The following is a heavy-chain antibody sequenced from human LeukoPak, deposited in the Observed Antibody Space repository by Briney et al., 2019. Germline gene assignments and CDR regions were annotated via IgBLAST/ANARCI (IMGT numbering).Heavy chain of an antibody. CDR2: ISSSSSYI. CDR1: GFTFSSYS. D-gene: IGHD6-13*01. V-gene: IGHV3-21*01. CDR3: ARDRGVGQQLGRTLDY. Sequence: GGSLRLSCAASGFTFSSYSVNWVRQAPGKGVEWVSSISSSSSYIYYADSVKGRFTISRDNAKNSLYLQMNSLRAEDTAVYYCARDRGVGQQLGRTLDYWGQGTLVTVSS. J-gene: IGHJ4*02.